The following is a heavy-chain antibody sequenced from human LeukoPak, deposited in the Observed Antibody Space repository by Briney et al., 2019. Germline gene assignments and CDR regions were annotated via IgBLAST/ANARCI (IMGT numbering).Heavy chain of an antibody. CDR1: GFTFSSYA. J-gene: IGHJ4*02. CDR2: ISGGGGST. D-gene: IGHD6-19*01. Sequence: PGGSLRLSCAASGFTFSSYAISWVRQAPGKGLEWVSVISGGGGSTYYADSVKGRFTISRDNSKSTLYLQMDSLRAEDTAVYYWAKAGSGSGGRGIDYWGQGTLVTVSS. V-gene: IGHV3-23*01. CDR3: AKAGSGSGGRGIDY.